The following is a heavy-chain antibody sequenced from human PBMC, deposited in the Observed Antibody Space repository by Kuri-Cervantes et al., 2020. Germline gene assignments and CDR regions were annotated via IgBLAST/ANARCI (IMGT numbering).Heavy chain of an antibody. CDR2: IGHSNTI. D-gene: IGHD5/OR15-5a*01. CDR1: GFTFSIYS. V-gene: IGHV3-48*01. Sequence: GESLKISCEASGFTFSIYSMNWVRQAPGKGLEWVSYIGHSNTISYADSVKGRFTASRDNAKNSLYLQMNSLRAEDTAVYYCSRDQGLGSTVYWYFDLWGQGTMVTVSS. CDR3: SRDQGLGSTVYWYFDL. J-gene: IGHJ2*01.